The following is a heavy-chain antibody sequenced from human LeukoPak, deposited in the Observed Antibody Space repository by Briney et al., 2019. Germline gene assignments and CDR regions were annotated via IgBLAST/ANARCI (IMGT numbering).Heavy chain of an antibody. D-gene: IGHD3-10*01. Sequence: GGSLRLSCAASGFTFTTYCMSWVRQAPGKGLEWVANIKQDGSEKYYVDSVKGRFTISRDNAKNSLYLQMNSLRAEDTAVYYCARERMSYYYGSGSLLGGWFDPWGQGTLVTVSS. V-gene: IGHV3-7*01. CDR2: IKQDGSEK. CDR1: GFTFTTYC. J-gene: IGHJ5*02. CDR3: ARERMSYYYGSGSLLGGWFDP.